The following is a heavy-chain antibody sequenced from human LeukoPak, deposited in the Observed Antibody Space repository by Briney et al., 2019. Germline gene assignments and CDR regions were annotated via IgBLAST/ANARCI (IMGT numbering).Heavy chain of an antibody. V-gene: IGHV3-21*01. CDR3: ARVDDWYDFDY. CDR2: ISSVSGAL. J-gene: IGHJ4*02. CDR1: GFKFRSYS. Sequence: GGSLRLSCAASGFKFRSYSMNWVRQAPGKGLEWVSSISSVSGALYYADPVKGRFTISRDNAKNSLYLQMNSLRAEDTAIYYCARVDDWYDFDYWGQGTPVTVSS. D-gene: IGHD3-9*01.